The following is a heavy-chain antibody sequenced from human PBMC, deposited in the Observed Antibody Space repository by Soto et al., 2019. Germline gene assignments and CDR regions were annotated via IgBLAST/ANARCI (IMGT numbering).Heavy chain of an antibody. CDR2: IYPGDSET. CDR1: GYTFSSNW. CDR3: ARGGYYEYFRF. D-gene: IGHD3-22*01. J-gene: IGHJ1*01. Sequence: GESLKISCQTSGYTFSSNWIGWVRQMPGKGLEWMGIIYPGDSETRYSPSFQGQVTISGDTSKNQVSLKLTSVTAADTAVYYCARGGYYEYFRFWGQGTLVTVSS. V-gene: IGHV5-51*01.